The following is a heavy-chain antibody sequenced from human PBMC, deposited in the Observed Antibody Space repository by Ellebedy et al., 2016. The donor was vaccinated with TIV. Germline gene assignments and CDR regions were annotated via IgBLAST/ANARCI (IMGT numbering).Heavy chain of an antibody. D-gene: IGHD3-10*01. CDR3: ARVRWATVARGVPFHYGMDV. J-gene: IGHJ6*02. Sequence: ASVKVSCKASGGTFRNYAITWVRQAPGQGLEWMGGITPFFGTTDYAQKFQGRVTITADESTGTAYMGLSSLRSEDTAGYYCARVRWATVARGVPFHYGMDVWGQGTTVTVTS. CDR1: GGTFRNYA. CDR2: ITPFFGTT. V-gene: IGHV1-69*13.